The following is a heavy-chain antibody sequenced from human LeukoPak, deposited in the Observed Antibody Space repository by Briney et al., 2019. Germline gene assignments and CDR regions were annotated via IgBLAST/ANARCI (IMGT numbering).Heavy chain of an antibody. J-gene: IGHJ4*02. CDR1: GGSICNNSYY. CDR3: AKYTKVAAIYPFDY. CDR2: VSYSGST. V-gene: IGHV4-39*07. Sequence: SETLSLTCSVSGGSICNNSYYWGWIRQPPGKGLEWIGSVSYSGSTYYNPSLRGRVTISADTSKDQFSLKLSSMTAADTAVYYCAKYTKVAAIYPFDYWGQGTLVTVSS. D-gene: IGHD1-26*01.